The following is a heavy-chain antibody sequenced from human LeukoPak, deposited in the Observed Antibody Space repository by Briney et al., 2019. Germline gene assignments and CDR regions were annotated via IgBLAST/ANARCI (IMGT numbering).Heavy chain of an antibody. CDR3: ARGIESYGDYGY. CDR1: GGFISGSY. CDR2: VYNSGST. J-gene: IGHJ4*02. Sequence: PSETLSLTCTVSGGFISGSYWSWIRQPPGKGLEWIAYVYNSGSTNYNPSLKSRVTISIDTSKNQFSLKLSSLTAADTAIYYCARGIESYGDYGYWGQGILVTVSS. V-gene: IGHV4-59*01. D-gene: IGHD4-17*01.